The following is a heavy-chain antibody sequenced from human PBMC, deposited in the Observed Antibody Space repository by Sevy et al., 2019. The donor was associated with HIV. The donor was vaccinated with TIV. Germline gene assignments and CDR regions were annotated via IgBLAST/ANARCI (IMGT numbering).Heavy chain of an antibody. D-gene: IGHD3-9*01. Sequence: GGSLRLSCAASGLTLSSCGMHWAHQAPGKGLEWVAVISYDGSNKYYAKSVKGRFTISRDTSKNTLYLQMNSRRAEDTAVYYWAKDFTGFYGMDVWGQGTTVTVSS. CDR3: AKDFTGFYGMDV. V-gene: IGHV3-30*18. CDR1: GLTLSSCG. J-gene: IGHJ6*02. CDR2: ISYDGSNK.